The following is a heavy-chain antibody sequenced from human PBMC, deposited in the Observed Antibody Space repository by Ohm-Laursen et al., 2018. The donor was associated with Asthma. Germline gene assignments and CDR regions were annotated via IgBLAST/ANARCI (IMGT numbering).Heavy chain of an antibody. CDR3: AREWGGMDV. CDR1: GFTFSSFA. J-gene: IGHJ6*02. D-gene: IGHD3-16*01. V-gene: IGHV3-23*01. CDR2: ISGSAGST. Sequence: SLRLSCTASGFTFSSFAMSWVRQAPGKGLEWVSTISGSAGSTYYADSVKGRFTISRDNAKNSLYLQMNNLRAEDAAIYYCAREWGGMDVWGPGTTVTVSS.